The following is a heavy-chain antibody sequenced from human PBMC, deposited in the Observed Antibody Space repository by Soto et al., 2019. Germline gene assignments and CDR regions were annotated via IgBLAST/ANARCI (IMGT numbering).Heavy chain of an antibody. V-gene: IGHV1-18*04. CDR2: ISAYNGNT. CDR1: GYTFTSYG. Sequence: GASVKVSCKASGYTFTSYGISWVRQAPGQGLEWMGWISAYNGNTNYAQKLQGRVTMTTDTSTSTAYMELRSLRSDDTAVYYCARLRFLEWLPDAFDIWGQGTMVTVS. D-gene: IGHD3-3*01. CDR3: ARLRFLEWLPDAFDI. J-gene: IGHJ3*02.